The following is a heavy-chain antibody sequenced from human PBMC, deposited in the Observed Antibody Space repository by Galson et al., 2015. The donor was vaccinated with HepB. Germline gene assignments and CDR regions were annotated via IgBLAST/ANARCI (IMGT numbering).Heavy chain of an antibody. V-gene: IGHV1-69*02. D-gene: IGHD1-26*01. Sequence: SVKVSCKASGGTFSSYTISWVRQAPGQGLEWMGRIIPILGIANYAQKFQGRVTITADKSTSTAYMELSSLRSEDTAVYYCARGGSVGAKMDYWGQGTLVTVSS. CDR2: IIPILGIA. CDR3: ARGGSVGAKMDY. CDR1: GGTFSSYT. J-gene: IGHJ4*02.